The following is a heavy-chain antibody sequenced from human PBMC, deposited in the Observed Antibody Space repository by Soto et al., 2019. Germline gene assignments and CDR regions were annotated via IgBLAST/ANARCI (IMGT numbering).Heavy chain of an antibody. D-gene: IGHD1-26*01. Sequence: GGSLRLSCQASRFTYGTYAMSWVRQAPGKGLEWVALVQSNHVTYYADSVRGRFTVSRDNSKTAVYLQMDSLRVEDTALYYCAKWLRGGSFYCDFWGQGAMVTVSS. V-gene: IGHV3-23*01. CDR1: RFTYGTYA. J-gene: IGHJ4*02. CDR2: VQSNHVT. CDR3: AKWLRGGSFYCDF.